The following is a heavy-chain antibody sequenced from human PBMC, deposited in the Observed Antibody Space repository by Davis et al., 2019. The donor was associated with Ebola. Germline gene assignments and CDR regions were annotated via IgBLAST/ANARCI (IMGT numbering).Heavy chain of an antibody. J-gene: IGHJ4*02. Sequence: GESLKISCQGSGYSFTNYWIAWVRQMPGKGLEWMGIIYPGDSDTRYSPSFQGQVTISADRSISTAYLQWSSLKASDTAIYYCASPHQIRGKDCFDYWGQGTLVTVSS. CDR1: GYSFTNYW. CDR3: ASPHQIRGKDCFDY. CDR2: IYPGDSDT. V-gene: IGHV5-51*01.